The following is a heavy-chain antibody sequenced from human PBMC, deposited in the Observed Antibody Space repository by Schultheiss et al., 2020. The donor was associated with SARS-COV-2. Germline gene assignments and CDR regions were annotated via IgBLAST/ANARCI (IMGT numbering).Heavy chain of an antibody. Sequence: GESLKISCVASGFTFSSYGMHWVRQAPGKGLEWVAVIWYDGSNKEYADSVKGRFTISRDNSRNTMYMQMKSVRAEDTAVYYCSRDLVYSRSAPDYWGQGTLVTVSS. V-gene: IGHV3-33*01. CDR1: GFTFSSYG. D-gene: IGHD2-8*01. J-gene: IGHJ4*02. CDR2: IWYDGSNK. CDR3: SRDLVYSRSAPDY.